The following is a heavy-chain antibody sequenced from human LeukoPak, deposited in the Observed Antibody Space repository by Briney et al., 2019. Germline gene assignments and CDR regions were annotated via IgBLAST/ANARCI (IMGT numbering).Heavy chain of an antibody. CDR1: GYTFTSYG. CDR2: ISAYNGNT. V-gene: IGHV1-18*01. Sequence: ASVKVSCKASGYTFTSYGISWVRQAPGQGLEWMGWISAYNGNTNYAQKLQGRVTMTTDTSTSTAYMELRSLRSDDTAVYYCARDQARTTNSSSWYEVVFRRRNWFDPWGQGTLVTVSS. CDR3: ARDQARTTNSSSWYEVVFRRRNWFDP. J-gene: IGHJ5*02. D-gene: IGHD6-13*01.